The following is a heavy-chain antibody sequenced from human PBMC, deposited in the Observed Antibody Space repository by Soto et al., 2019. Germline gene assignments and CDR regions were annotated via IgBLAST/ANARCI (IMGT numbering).Heavy chain of an antibody. D-gene: IGHD3-3*02. CDR2: IKPGTSDI. CDR3: ARQLSHICDS. CDR1: GYKFVSAW. Sequence: HVESLKISCKGFGYKFVSAWICWVLEMPVKGLEWMGIIKPGTSDIRYSPSCRGHVTISADEAVSTAYLQWSSLKASDTAMYYCARQLSHICDSWGQGTLVTVSS. J-gene: IGHJ4*02. V-gene: IGHV5-51*01.